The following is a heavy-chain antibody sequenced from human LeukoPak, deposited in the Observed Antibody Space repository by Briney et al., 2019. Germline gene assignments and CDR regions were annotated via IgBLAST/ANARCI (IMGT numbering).Heavy chain of an antibody. CDR2: ISGSGGST. J-gene: IGHJ4*02. CDR1: GFTFSTYA. V-gene: IGHV3-23*01. CDR3: AKVRSGSYKYYFDY. D-gene: IGHD1-26*01. Sequence: GGSLRLSCAASGFTFSTYAMSWVRQAAGKGLEWVSGISGSGGSTYYADSVKGRFTISRDNSKNTLYLQMNSLRAEDTAVYYCAKVRSGSYKYYFDYWGQGTLVTVSS.